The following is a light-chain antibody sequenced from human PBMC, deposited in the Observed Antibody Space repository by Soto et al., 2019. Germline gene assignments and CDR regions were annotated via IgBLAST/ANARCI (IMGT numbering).Light chain of an antibody. J-gene: IGLJ3*02. CDR2: DVS. V-gene: IGLV2-11*01. Sequence: QSALTQPRSVSGSPGQSVTISCTGTSSDVGGYNYASWYQQHPGKAPKLMIYDVSRRPSGVPDRFSGSKSGNTASLTISGLQVEDEGDYFCCSYAGSYTWVFGGGTKVTVL. CDR3: CSYAGSYTWV. CDR1: SSDVGGYNY.